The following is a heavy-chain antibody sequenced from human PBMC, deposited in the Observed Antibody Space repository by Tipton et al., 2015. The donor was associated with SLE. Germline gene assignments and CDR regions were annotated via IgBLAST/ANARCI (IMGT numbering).Heavy chain of an antibody. CDR2: IYHSGST. Sequence: TLSLTCAVSGYSISSGYYWGWIRQPPGKGLEWIGSIYHSGSTYYNPSLKSRVTISVDTSKNQFSLKLSTVTAADTAVYYCARRRTYYDFWSGYPGARFDPWGQGTLVTVSS. CDR3: ARRRTYYDFWSGYPGARFDP. D-gene: IGHD3-3*01. CDR1: GYSISSGYY. J-gene: IGHJ5*02. V-gene: IGHV4-38-2*01.